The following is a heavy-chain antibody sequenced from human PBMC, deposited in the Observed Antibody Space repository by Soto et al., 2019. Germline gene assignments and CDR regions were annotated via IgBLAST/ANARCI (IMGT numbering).Heavy chain of an antibody. CDR3: ARARCSSGQCYYFDY. D-gene: IGHD2-15*01. Sequence: EVQLVESGEGLVQPGGSLRLSCAASGFTFSSYNIHWIRQAPGKGLEFVSAISRSGDRTYYADSVKVRFTITRDNSKNTVWLQMGSLRAEDRAVYYCARARCSSGQCYYFDYWGRGALVSVSS. J-gene: IGHJ4*02. CDR2: ISRSGDRT. V-gene: IGHV3-64*02. CDR1: GFTFSSYN.